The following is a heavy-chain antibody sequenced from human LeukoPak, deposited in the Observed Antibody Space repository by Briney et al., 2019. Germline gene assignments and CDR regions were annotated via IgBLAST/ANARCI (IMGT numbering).Heavy chain of an antibody. CDR3: AKDMYYDSSGPVFDY. J-gene: IGHJ4*02. V-gene: IGHV3-30*02. Sequence: PGGSLRLSCAASGFTFSSYAMSWVRQAPGKGLEWVAFIRFDGSNKYYADSVKGRFTISRDNSKNTLYLQMNSPRAEDTAVYYCAKDMYYDSSGPVFDYWGQGTLVTISS. D-gene: IGHD3-22*01. CDR2: IRFDGSNK. CDR1: GFTFSSYA.